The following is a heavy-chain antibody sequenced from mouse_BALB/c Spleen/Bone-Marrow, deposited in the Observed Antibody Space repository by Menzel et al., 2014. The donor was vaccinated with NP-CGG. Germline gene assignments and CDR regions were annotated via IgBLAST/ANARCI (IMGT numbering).Heavy chain of an antibody. V-gene: IGHV14-3*02. Sequence: EVQRVESGAELVKPGASVKLSCTASGFNIKDTYMHWVKRRPEQGLEWIGRIDPANGNTKYDPKFQGKATITADTSSNTAYLQLSSLTSEDTAVYYGSSYAMDYWGQGTSVTVSS. CDR3: SSYAMDY. J-gene: IGHJ4*01. CDR1: GFNIKDTY. CDR2: IDPANGNT.